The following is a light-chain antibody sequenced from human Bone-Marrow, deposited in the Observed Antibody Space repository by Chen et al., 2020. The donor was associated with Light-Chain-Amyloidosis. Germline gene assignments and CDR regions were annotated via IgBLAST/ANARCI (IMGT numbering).Light chain of an antibody. CDR3: SSYTITNTLV. CDR1: SSDVGGDNH. Sequence: QSARTQPASGSGPPGQASTISGTGTSSDVGGDNHVSWYHQHPDKAPKLMIYDVTNRPSWVPDRFSGSKSDNTASLTISGLQTEADADYFCSSYTITNTLVFGRGTRVTVL. J-gene: IGLJ1*01. V-gene: IGLV2-14*01. CDR2: DVT.